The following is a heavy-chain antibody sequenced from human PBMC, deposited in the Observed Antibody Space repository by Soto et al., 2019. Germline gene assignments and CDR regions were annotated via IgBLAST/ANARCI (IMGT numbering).Heavy chain of an antibody. Sequence: GGSLRLSCAASGFTFSNYAMNWVRQAPGKGLEWVSAISGSGGSTYYADSVKGRFTISRDNSKNTLYLQMNSLRAEDTAVYYCATTYYYDSSGLGYWGQGTLVTVSS. V-gene: IGHV3-23*01. D-gene: IGHD3-22*01. CDR2: ISGSGGST. CDR1: GFTFSNYA. CDR3: ATTYYYDSSGLGY. J-gene: IGHJ4*02.